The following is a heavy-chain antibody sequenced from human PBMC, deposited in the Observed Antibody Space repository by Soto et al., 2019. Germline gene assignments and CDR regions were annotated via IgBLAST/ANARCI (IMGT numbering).Heavy chain of an antibody. CDR3: AKRHHHYYGMDD. CDR1: GFTFDDYA. CDR2: ISWNSGSI. J-gene: IGHJ6*02. V-gene: IGHV3-9*01. Sequence: GGSVRLSCAASGFTFDDYAMHWVRRAPGKGLEWVSGISWNSGSIGYADSVKGRFTISRDNAKNSLYLQMNSLRAEDTALCYCAKRHHHYYGMDDWGQGTTVTVSS.